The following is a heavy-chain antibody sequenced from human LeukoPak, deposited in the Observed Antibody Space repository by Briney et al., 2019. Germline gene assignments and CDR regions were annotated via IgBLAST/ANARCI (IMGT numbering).Heavy chain of an antibody. V-gene: IGHV3-30-3*01. CDR1: GFTFSSYA. CDR3: ASDQLVSSD. CDR2: ISYDGSNK. Sequence: GGSLRLSCAASGFTFSSYAMHWVRQAPGKGLEWVAVISYDGSNKYYADSVKGRFTISRDNSENTLYLQMNSLRAEDTAVYYCASDQLVSSDWGQGTLVTVSS. J-gene: IGHJ4*02. D-gene: IGHD6-13*01.